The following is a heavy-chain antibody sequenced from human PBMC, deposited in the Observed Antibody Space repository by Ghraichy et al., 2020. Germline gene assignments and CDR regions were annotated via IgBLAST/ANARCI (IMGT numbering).Heavy chain of an antibody. J-gene: IGHJ4*02. D-gene: IGHD3-22*01. CDR1: GFTFFGYW. Sequence: GGSLRLSCAASGFTFFGYWMSWVRQAPGKGLECLANIKFDGSEKYYVDSVKGRFTVSRDNTENSVYLQINSLRAEDTAVYYCARIRYYYDSPFDYWGQGTLVTVPS. V-gene: IGHV3-7*03. CDR3: ARIRYYYDSPFDY. CDR2: IKFDGSEK.